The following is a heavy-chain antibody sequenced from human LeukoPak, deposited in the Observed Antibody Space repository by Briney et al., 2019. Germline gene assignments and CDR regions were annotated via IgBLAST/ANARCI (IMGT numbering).Heavy chain of an antibody. CDR1: GFSFNNYT. V-gene: IGHV3-30*18. CDR3: VKEGVEYSYSYGDY. Sequence: GKSLRLSCAASGFSFNNYTMYWVRQAPGKGLEWVALISYDGGDKYYAESMKGRITISRDNAENTLYLQMNNLRPDDTAFYFCVKEGVEYSYSYGDYWGQGTLVTVSS. D-gene: IGHD3-16*01. J-gene: IGHJ4*02. CDR2: ISYDGGDK.